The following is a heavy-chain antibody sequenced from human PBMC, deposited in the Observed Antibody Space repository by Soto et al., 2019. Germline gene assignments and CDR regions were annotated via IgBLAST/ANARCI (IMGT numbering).Heavy chain of an antibody. Sequence: AASVKVSCKASGYTFTSYGISWVRQAPGQGLEWMGWISAYNGNTNYAQKLQGRVTMTTDTSTSTAYMELRSLRSDDTAVYYCARGATVGPQIRFLEWLLFDAFDIWGQGTMVTVSS. CDR1: GYTFTSYG. D-gene: IGHD3-3*01. CDR3: ARGATVGPQIRFLEWLLFDAFDI. CDR2: ISAYNGNT. V-gene: IGHV1-18*01. J-gene: IGHJ3*02.